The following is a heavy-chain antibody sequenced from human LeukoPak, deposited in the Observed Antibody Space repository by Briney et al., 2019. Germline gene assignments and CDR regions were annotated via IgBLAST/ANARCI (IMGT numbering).Heavy chain of an antibody. D-gene: IGHD5-24*01. CDR2: INHSGST. CDR1: GGSFSGYY. V-gene: IGHV4-34*01. CDR3: ARASEDGFDY. Sequence: PSETLSLTCAVYGGSFSGYYWSWIRQPPGKGLEWIGEINHSGSTNYNPSLKSRVTISVDTSKNQFSLKLSSVTAADTAVYYCARASEDGFDYWSQGTLVTVSS. J-gene: IGHJ4*02.